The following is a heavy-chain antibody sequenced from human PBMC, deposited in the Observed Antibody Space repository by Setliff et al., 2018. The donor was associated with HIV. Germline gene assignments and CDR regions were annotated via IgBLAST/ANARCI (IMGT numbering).Heavy chain of an antibody. D-gene: IGHD5-12*01. J-gene: IGHJ4*02. CDR1: GFTFSSYA. CDR2: ISSNGGST. Sequence: GESLKISCAASGFTFSSYAMHWVRQAPGKGLEYVSAISSNGGSTYYANSVKGRFTISRDNPKRTLYLQIDSLRAEDTAVYYCAKDSEFFPAPDRSGYMDHWGQGIPVTVSS. CDR3: AKDSEFFPAPDRSGYMDH. V-gene: IGHV3-64*01.